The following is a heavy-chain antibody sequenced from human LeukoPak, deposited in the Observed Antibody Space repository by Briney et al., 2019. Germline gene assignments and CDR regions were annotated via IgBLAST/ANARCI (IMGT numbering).Heavy chain of an antibody. CDR1: GYTFTDYY. CDR2: INLDSGDT. D-gene: IGHD3-3*01. J-gene: IGHJ4*02. CDR3: AREGLYYDSWSRYDFDY. V-gene: IGHV1-2*02. Sequence: ASVKVSYKASGYTFTDYYMQWVRQTPGQGLEWMGWINLDSGDTKYTQKFQGRVTMTWDTSITTAYLELSRLRSDDTAVYYCAREGLYYDSWSRYDFDYWGQGTLVTVSS.